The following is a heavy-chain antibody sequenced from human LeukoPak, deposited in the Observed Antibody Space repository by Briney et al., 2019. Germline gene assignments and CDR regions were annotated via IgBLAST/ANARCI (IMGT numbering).Heavy chain of an antibody. V-gene: IGHV4-39*01. CDR3: ARHEGPHYDFWSGPRGY. CDR1: GGSISSSSYY. Sequence: SETLSLTCTVSGGSISSSSYYWGWIRQPPGKGLEWIGSIYYSGSTYYNPSLKSRFTISVDTSKNQFSLKLSSVTAADMAVYYCARHEGPHYDFWSGPRGYWGQGTLVTVSS. D-gene: IGHD3-3*01. J-gene: IGHJ4*02. CDR2: IYYSGST.